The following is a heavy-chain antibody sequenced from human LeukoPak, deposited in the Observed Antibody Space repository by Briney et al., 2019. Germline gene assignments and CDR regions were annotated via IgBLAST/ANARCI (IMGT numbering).Heavy chain of an antibody. CDR1: GYTFTSYY. CDR3: ASSCSSTSCYNRYYYYGMDV. CDR2: INPSGGST. J-gene: IGHJ6*02. V-gene: IGHV1-46*01. Sequence: ASVKVSCKASGYTFTSYYMHWVRQAPGQGLEWMGIINPSGGSTSYAQKFQGRVTMTRDTSTSTVYMELSSLRSEDTAVYYCASSCSSTSCYNRYYYYGMDVWGQGTTVTVSS. D-gene: IGHD2-2*02.